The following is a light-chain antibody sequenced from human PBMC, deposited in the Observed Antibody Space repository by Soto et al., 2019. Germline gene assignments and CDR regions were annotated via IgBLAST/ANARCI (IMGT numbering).Light chain of an antibody. CDR1: SSDVGCYNY. CDR3: SSYTSSSTLV. V-gene: IGLV2-14*01. CDR2: DVS. J-gene: IGLJ1*01. Sequence: QSVMTQPASVAGSPGQSITISCTGTSSDVGCYNYVSWYQQHPGKAPKLMIYDVSNRPSGVSNRFSGSKSGNTASLTISGLQAEDEADYYCSSYTSSSTLVFGTGT.